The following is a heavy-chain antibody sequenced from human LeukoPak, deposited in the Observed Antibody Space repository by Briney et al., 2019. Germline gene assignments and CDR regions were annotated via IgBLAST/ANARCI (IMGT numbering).Heavy chain of an antibody. V-gene: IGHV5-51*01. J-gene: IGHJ4*02. D-gene: IGHD1-1*01. CDR3: ARFWNDPYYFDY. Sequence: RGESLQISCKGSGYSFTSYWIGWVRQLPGKGLEWMGIIYPGDSDTRYSPSFQGQVTISADKSISTAYLQWSSLKASDTAMYYCARFWNDPYYFDYWGQGTLVTVSS. CDR2: IYPGDSDT. CDR1: GYSFTSYW.